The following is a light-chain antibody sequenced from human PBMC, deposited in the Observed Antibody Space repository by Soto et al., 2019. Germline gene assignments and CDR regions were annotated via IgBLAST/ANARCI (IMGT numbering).Light chain of an antibody. Sequence: DIQMTQSPSSLSASVGDRVTITCRASQSIVNYVNWYQQKAGKAPQLLINAASNLQTGVPSRFSGSGSGTDFSLTISGLEPEDFATYYCQQSYSTLMWTFGQGTKVDIK. CDR1: QSIVNY. CDR2: AAS. V-gene: IGKV1-39*01. J-gene: IGKJ1*01. CDR3: QQSYSTLMWT.